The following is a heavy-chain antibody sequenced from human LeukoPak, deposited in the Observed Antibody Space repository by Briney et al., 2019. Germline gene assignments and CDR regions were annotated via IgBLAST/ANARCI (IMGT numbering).Heavy chain of an antibody. CDR1: GDSISSYY. CDR2: IYYSGST. V-gene: IGHV4-59*08. Sequence: SETLSLTCTVSGDSISSYYWSWIRQPPGKGLEWIGYIYYSGSTNYNPSLKSRVTISLDTSKNQLSLRLSAVTAADTAVYYCARHSGNFDYWGQGTLVTVSS. CDR3: ARHSGNFDY. D-gene: IGHD3-10*01. J-gene: IGHJ4*02.